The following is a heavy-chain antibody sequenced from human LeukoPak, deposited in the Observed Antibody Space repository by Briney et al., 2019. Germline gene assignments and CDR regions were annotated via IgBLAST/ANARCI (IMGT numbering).Heavy chain of an antibody. D-gene: IGHD2-8*01. Sequence: GGSLRLSCAASGFTFSSYAMSWVRQAPGKGLEWVSAISGSGGSTYYADSVKGRFTISRDNSKNTLYLQMNSLRAEDTAVYYCAKRHIVLMVHATDGTWDYWGQGTLVTVSS. V-gene: IGHV3-23*01. J-gene: IGHJ4*02. CDR2: ISGSGGST. CDR3: AKRHIVLMVHATDGTWDY. CDR1: GFTFSSYA.